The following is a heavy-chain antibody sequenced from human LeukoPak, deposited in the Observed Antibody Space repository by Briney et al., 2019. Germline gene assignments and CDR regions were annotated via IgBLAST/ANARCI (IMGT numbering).Heavy chain of an antibody. CDR3: ARDTLIYGSGVNWFDP. V-gene: IGHV3-30*04. J-gene: IGHJ5*02. Sequence: GRSLRLSCAASGFTFGSFPMHWVRQAPGKGLEWVAAISEDGRNKYYADSVKGRFTISRDKSKHTLYLQMNSLRPEDTAVYYCARDTLIYGSGVNWFDPWGQGTLVTVSS. D-gene: IGHD3-10*01. CDR1: GFTFGSFP. CDR2: ISEDGRNK.